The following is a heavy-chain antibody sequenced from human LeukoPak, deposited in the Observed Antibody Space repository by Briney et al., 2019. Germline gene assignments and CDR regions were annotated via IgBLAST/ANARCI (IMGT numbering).Heavy chain of an antibody. CDR2: IYYSGST. CDR1: GGSISSGGYY. CDR3: ARHTHYYYGMDV. V-gene: IGHV4-31*03. D-gene: IGHD2-15*01. Sequence: SETLSLTCTVSGGSISSGGYYWSWIRQHPGKGLEWIGYIYYSGSTYYNPSLKSRVTISVDTSKNQFSLKLSSVTAADTAVYYCARHTHYYYGMDVWGQGTTVTVSS. J-gene: IGHJ6*02.